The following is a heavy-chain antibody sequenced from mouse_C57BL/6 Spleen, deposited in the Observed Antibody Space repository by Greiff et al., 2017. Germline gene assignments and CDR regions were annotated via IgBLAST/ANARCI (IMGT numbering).Heavy chain of an antibody. CDR3: TTSPLITTVVATGDY. CDR1: GFNIKDDY. V-gene: IGHV14-4*01. D-gene: IGHD1-1*01. CDR2: IDPENGDT. J-gene: IGHJ4*01. Sequence: SGAELVRPGASVKLSCTASGFNIKDDYMHWVKQRPEQGLEWIGWIDPENGDTEYASKFQGKATITADTSSNTAYLQLSSLTSEDTAVYYCTTSPLITTVVATGDYWGQGTSVTVSS.